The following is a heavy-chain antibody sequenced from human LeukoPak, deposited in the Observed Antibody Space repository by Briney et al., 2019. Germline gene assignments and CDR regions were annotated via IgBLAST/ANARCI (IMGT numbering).Heavy chain of an antibody. CDR3: AKDSPISDRGLDV. CDR1: GFTFDDYA. Sequence: PGGSLRLSCAASGFTFDDYAMHWVRQAPGKSLEWVSLIGGDGGRTHYADSVKGRFTISRDNSRNSLYLQMSSLRIEDTALYYCAKDSPISDRGLDVWGQGTTVTVSS. D-gene: IGHD5/OR15-5a*01. J-gene: IGHJ6*02. V-gene: IGHV3-43*02. CDR2: IGGDGGRT.